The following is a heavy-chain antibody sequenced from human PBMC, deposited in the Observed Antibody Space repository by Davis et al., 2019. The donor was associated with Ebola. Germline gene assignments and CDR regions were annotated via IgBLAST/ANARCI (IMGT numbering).Heavy chain of an antibody. CDR2: IYPGDSET. V-gene: IGHV5-51*01. CDR3: ATLFTASAPDY. Sequence: GESLKISCKGSGHRFTSYWIGWARQMPGKALEWMGIIYPGDSETRYSPSFQGQVTISADKSISTAYLQWSSLKASDTAMYYCATLFTASAPDYWGQGTLVTVSS. CDR1: GHRFTSYW. J-gene: IGHJ4*02. D-gene: IGHD3-16*01.